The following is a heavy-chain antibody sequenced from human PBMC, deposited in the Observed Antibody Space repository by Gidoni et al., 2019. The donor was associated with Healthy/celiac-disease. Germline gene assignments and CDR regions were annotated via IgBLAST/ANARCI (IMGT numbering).Heavy chain of an antibody. CDR3: AKDQDDYGDYGGGYFDY. J-gene: IGHJ4*02. V-gene: IGHV3-23*01. D-gene: IGHD4-17*01. CDR1: GFTFSSYA. CDR2: ISGSGGST. Sequence: EVQLLESGGGLVQPGGSLRLSCAASGFTFSSYAMSWVRQAPGKGLEWVSAISGSGGSTYYADSVKGRFTISRDNSKNTLYLQMNSLRAEDTAVYYCAKDQDDYGDYGGGYFDYWGQGTLVTVSS.